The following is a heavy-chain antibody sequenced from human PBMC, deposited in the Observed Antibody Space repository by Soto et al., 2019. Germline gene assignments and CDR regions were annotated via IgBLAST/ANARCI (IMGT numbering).Heavy chain of an antibody. J-gene: IGHJ4*02. CDR2: ISYDGSNK. CDR1: GFTFSSYA. Sequence: QVQLVESGGGVVQPGRSLRLSCAASGFTFSSYAMHWVRQAPGKGLEWVAVISYDGSNKYYADSVKGRFTISRDNSKNTLYLQMNSLRAEDTAVYYCARDPADYYDSSGYGDWGQGTLVTVSS. D-gene: IGHD3-22*01. V-gene: IGHV3-30-3*01. CDR3: ARDPADYYDSSGYGD.